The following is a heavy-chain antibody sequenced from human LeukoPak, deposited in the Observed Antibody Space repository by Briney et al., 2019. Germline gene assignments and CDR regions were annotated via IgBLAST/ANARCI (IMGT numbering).Heavy chain of an antibody. CDR1: GGSISSGGYS. CDR3: ASSSGSYYYYYGMDV. V-gene: IGHV4-30-2*01. J-gene: IGHJ6*02. Sequence: PSETLSLTCAVSGGSISSGGYSWGWIRQPPGKGLEWIGYIYHSGSTYYNPSLKSRVTISVDRSKNQFSLKLSSVTAADTAVYYCASSSGSYYYYYGMDVWGQGTTVTVSS. D-gene: IGHD3-10*01. CDR2: IYHSGST.